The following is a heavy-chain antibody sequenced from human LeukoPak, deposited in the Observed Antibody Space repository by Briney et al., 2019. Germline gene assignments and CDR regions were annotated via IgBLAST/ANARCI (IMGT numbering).Heavy chain of an antibody. D-gene: IGHD5-24*01. CDR1: GGSISSSSYY. V-gene: IGHV4-39*07. CDR3: ARGEDGYNPFNY. Sequence: KSSETLSLTCTVSGGSISSSSYYWGWIRQPPGKGLEWIGSIYYSGSTYYNPSLKSRVTISVDTSKNQFSLKLSSVTAADTAVYYCARGEDGYNPFNYWGQGTLVTVSS. J-gene: IGHJ4*02. CDR2: IYYSGST.